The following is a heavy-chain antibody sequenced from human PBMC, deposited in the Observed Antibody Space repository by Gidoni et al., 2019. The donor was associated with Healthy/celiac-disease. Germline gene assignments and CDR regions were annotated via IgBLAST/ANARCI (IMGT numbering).Heavy chain of an antibody. CDR1: GGSFSGYY. CDR3: ARGHYYDSSGLWFDP. V-gene: IGHV4-34*01. J-gene: IGHJ5*02. CDR2: INHSGST. Sequence: QVQLQQWGAGLLKPSETLSLTCAVYGGSFSGYYWSWIRQPPGKGLEWIGEINHSGSTNYNPSLKSRVTISVDTSKNQFSLKLSSVTAADTAVYYCARGHYYDSSGLWFDPWGQGTLVTVSS. D-gene: IGHD3-22*01.